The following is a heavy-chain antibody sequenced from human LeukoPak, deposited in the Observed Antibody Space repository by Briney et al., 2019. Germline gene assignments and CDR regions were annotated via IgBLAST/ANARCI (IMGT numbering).Heavy chain of an antibody. D-gene: IGHD3-3*01. V-gene: IGHV4-61*01. CDR3: ARDGPDFWSGLTNH. CDR2: IYYSGST. J-gene: IGHJ4*02. CDR1: GYSISSGYY. Sequence: SETLSLTCAVPGYSISSGYYWGWIRQPPGKGLKWIGYIYYSGSTNYNPSLKSRVTISVDTSKNQFSLKLRSMTAADTAVYYCARDGPDFWSGLTNHRGQGTLVTVSS.